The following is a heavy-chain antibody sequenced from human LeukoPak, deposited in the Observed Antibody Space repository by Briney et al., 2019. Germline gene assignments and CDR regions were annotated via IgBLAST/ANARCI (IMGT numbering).Heavy chain of an antibody. Sequence: GSLRLSCAASGFTFSSYAMSWVRQAPGKGLEWVSAISGSVYSTYYADPVKGRFTISRDNSKNTLYLQMNSLRAEDTAVYYCAKETVAAPPIDYWGQGTLVTVSS. CDR1: GFTFSSYA. J-gene: IGHJ4*02. D-gene: IGHD6-19*01. CDR3: AKETVAAPPIDY. CDR2: ISGSVYST. V-gene: IGHV3-23*01.